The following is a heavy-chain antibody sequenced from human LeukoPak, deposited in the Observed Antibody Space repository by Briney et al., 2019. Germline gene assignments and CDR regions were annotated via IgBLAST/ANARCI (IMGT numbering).Heavy chain of an antibody. D-gene: IGHD3-22*01. CDR1: GGSFSGYY. CDR3: ARGRRYYDSSDWFDP. J-gene: IGHJ5*02. V-gene: IGHV4-34*01. Sequence: PSETLSLTCAVYGGSFSGYYWSWIRQPPGKGLEWIGEINHSGSTNYNPSLKSRVTISVDTSKNQFSLKLSSVTAADTAVYYCARGRRYYDSSDWFDPWGQGTLVTVSS. CDR2: INHSGST.